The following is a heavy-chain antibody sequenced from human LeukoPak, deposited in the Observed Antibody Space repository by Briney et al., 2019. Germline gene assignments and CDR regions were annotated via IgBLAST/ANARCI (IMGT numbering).Heavy chain of an antibody. J-gene: IGHJ4*02. Sequence: GGSLRLSCAASGFTFSSYAMSWVRQAPGKGLEWVSAISGSGGSTYYADSVKGRFTISRDNSKNTLYLQMKSLSAEDTAVYYCAKDRGSSSWYCLDYWGQGTLVTVSS. CDR2: ISGSGGST. CDR3: AKDRGSSSWYCLDY. CDR1: GFTFSSYA. V-gene: IGHV3-23*01. D-gene: IGHD6-13*01.